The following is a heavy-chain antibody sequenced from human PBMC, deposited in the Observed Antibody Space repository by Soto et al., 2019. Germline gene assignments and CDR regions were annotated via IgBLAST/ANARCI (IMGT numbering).Heavy chain of an antibody. CDR1: GGSSSRHT. CDR2: MIYILGIT. V-gene: IGHV1-69*02. Sequence: QVQLVQSGAEVKKPGSSVKVSCKASGGSSSRHTINWVRQAPGQGLEWIGIMIYILGITNYAQKFQGRVTITADKSTSTAYMELSGLRSDDTAVYYCARHINEGYADSGDGRRNHWGQGSLVTVSS. J-gene: IGHJ5*02. D-gene: IGHD4-17*01. CDR3: ARHINEGYADSGDGRRNH.